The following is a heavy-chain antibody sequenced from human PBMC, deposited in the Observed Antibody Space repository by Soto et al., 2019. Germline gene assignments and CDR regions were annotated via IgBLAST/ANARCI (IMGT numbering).Heavy chain of an antibody. J-gene: IGHJ6*02. D-gene: IGHD2-15*01. CDR3: ARAVRGYSVSFYYGMDV. CDR1: GFTFSSYS. V-gene: IGHV3-21*01. CDR2: ISSSSSYI. Sequence: GGSLRLSCAASGFTFSSYSMNWVRQAPGKGLEWVSSISSSSSYIYYADSVKGRFTISRDNAKNSLYLQMNSLRAEDTAVYYCARAVRGYSVSFYYGMDVWGQGTTVTVSS.